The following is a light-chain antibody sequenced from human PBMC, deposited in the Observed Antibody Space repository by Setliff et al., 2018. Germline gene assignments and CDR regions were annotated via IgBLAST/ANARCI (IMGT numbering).Light chain of an antibody. CDR1: SSDVGNYNL. V-gene: IGLV2-23*02. Sequence: QSALAQHASVSGSPGQSITISCTGTSSDVGNYNLVFWYQQHPGKAPKLIIYEVAKRSSGVSDRFSGSKSGNTASLTISGLQSEDEADYHCCSYAGSRTVVFGGGTKVTVL. CDR3: CSYAGSRTVV. CDR2: EVA. J-gene: IGLJ3*02.